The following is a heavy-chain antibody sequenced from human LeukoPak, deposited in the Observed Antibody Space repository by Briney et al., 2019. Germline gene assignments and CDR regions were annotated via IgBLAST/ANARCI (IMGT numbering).Heavy chain of an antibody. J-gene: IGHJ4*02. CDR1: GGTFSSYA. Sequence: ASVKVSCKASGGTFSSYAISWVRQAPGQGLEWMGWINPNSGGTNYAQKFQGRVTMTRDTSISTAYMELSRLRSDDTAVYYCTRDREAAEFDYWGQGTLVTVSS. CDR3: TRDREAAEFDY. CDR2: INPNSGGT. D-gene: IGHD6-25*01. V-gene: IGHV1-2*02.